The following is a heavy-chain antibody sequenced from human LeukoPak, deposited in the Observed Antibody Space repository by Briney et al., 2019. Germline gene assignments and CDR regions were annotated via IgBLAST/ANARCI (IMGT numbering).Heavy chain of an antibody. CDR3: AREEGIAAAGALEY. V-gene: IGHV4-59*01. CDR2: IYHSGNT. Sequence: SETLSLTCSVPLDPITSYYWSWIRQPPGKGLEWIGFIYHSGNTNYNPSLTTRVTMSVDTSKTQIILRLSSVTAADTAVYYCAREEGIAAAGALEYWGQGILVTVSS. D-gene: IGHD6-13*01. J-gene: IGHJ4*02. CDR1: LDPITSYY.